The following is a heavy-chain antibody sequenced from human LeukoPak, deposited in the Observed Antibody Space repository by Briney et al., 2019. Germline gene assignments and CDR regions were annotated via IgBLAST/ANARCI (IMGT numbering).Heavy chain of an antibody. CDR1: GGSISGYY. D-gene: IGHD5-12*01. CDR2: IFYSGST. J-gene: IGHJ4*02. CDR3: ARGSKMHSRGHSGYDPTTYRYNYGPLFDY. Sequence: SETLSLTCTVSGGSISGYYWSWIRQPPGKGLEWIGYIFYSGSTNYNPSLKSRVTISVDTSKNQFSLKLSSVTAADTAVYFCARGSKMHSRGHSGYDPTTYRYNYGPLFDYWGQGILVTVSS. V-gene: IGHV4-59*01.